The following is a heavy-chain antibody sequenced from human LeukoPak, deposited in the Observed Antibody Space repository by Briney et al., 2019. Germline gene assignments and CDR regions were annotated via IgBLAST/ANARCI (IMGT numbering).Heavy chain of an antibody. V-gene: IGHV3-23*01. CDR2: VLQSGVDT. CDR1: GFTFNNFA. J-gene: IGHJ4*02. Sequence: GGSLRLSCAASGFTFNNFAMTWVRQAPGKGLEWVASVLQSGVDTDYADSVKGRFTISRDNSKNTLYLQMSSLRVEDTATYYCAKDAVSGDGYWEFDHWGQGTLVTVSS. CDR3: AKDAVSGDGYWEFDH. D-gene: IGHD5-24*01.